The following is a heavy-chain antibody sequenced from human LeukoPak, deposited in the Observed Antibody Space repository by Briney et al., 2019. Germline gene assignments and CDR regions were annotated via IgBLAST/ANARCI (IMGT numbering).Heavy chain of an antibody. J-gene: IGHJ6*03. Sequence: SETLSLTCAVYGGSFSDYWWTWIRQSPGKGLEWIGEVNHSGRTNYNPSLKSRVSISVDRSKKQFSLKLTSVTAADTAVYYCAKDPKSPTYCAGDCYPGDYYSYMDVWGKGTTVTISS. D-gene: IGHD2-21*02. CDR3: AKDPKSPTYCAGDCYPGDYYSYMDV. V-gene: IGHV4-34*01. CDR2: VNHSGRT. CDR1: GGSFSDYW.